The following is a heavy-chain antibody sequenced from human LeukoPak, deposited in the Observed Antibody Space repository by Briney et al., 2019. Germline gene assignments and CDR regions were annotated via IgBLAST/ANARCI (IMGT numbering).Heavy chain of an antibody. CDR2: IYYSGST. CDR3: ASLNGDTNEVDSDY. J-gene: IGHJ4*02. V-gene: IGHV4-59*01. D-gene: IGHD4-17*01. CDR1: GGSISSYY. Sequence: PSETLSLTCTVSGGSISSYYWRWVRQPPGKGLEWIGYIYYSGSTNYNPSLKSRVTISVDTSKNQFSLKLSSVTAADTAVYYCASLNGDTNEVDSDYWGQGTLVTVSS.